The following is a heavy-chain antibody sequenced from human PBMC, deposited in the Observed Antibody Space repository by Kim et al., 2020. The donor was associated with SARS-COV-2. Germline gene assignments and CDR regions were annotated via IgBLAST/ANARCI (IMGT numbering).Heavy chain of an antibody. CDR2: ISYDGSNK. Sequence: GGSLRLSCAASGFTFSSYGMHWVRQAPGKGLEWVAVISYDGSNKYYADSVKGRFTISRDNSKNTLYLQMNSLRAEDTAVYYCARDPVGFGIVATIKFGAFDIWGQGTMVTVSS. D-gene: IGHD5-12*01. J-gene: IGHJ3*02. CDR1: GFTFSSYG. CDR3: ARDPVGFGIVATIKFGAFDI. V-gene: IGHV3-33*05.